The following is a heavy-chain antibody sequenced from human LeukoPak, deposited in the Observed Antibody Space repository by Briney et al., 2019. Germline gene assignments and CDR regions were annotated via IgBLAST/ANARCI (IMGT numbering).Heavy chain of an antibody. CDR3: ARGLKWELYY. Sequence: SETLSLTCTVSGGSISSSSYYWGWIRQPPGKGLEWIGSIYYSGSTYYNPSLKSRVTISVDTSKNQFSLKLSSVTAADTAVYYCARGLKWELYYWGQGTLVTVSS. D-gene: IGHD1-26*01. J-gene: IGHJ4*02. V-gene: IGHV4-39*01. CDR1: GGSISSSSYY. CDR2: IYYSGST.